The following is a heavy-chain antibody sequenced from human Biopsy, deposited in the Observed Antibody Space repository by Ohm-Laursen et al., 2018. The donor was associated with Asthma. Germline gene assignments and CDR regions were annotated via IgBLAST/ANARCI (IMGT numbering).Heavy chain of an antibody. CDR3: ARQSGQDYGDSSGFDI. J-gene: IGHJ3*02. Sequence: SLRLSCAAPGFTFSDYGPHWVRQGPGKGLEWVALVSSDGHNKYYEDSVKGRFTISRDNSRNRLYLQINRLTVEDSAVYFCARQSGQDYGDSSGFDIWGQGTKVAVSS. CDR2: VSSDGHNK. V-gene: IGHV3-30*03. CDR1: GFTFSDYG. D-gene: IGHD3-22*01.